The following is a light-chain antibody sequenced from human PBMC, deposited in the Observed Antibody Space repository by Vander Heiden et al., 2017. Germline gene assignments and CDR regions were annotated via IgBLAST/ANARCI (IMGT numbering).Light chain of an antibody. V-gene: IGLV1-51*01. CDR3: VAWDSSLSARL. J-gene: IGLJ3*02. CDR1: NSKIGNDF. Sequence: QSVLTQPPSVSAAPGQKVTISCSERNSKIGNDFVSWYQHLPRTAPNLLIYDACKRPAGIPDLSSASNSGTSATLDITGLQTGDEADYYCVAWDSSLSARLFGGGTKLTVL. CDR2: DAC.